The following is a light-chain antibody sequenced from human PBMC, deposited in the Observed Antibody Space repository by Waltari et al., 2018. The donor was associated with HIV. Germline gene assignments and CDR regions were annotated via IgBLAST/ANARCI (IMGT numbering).Light chain of an antibody. CDR2: GNT. CDR1: NSNIGAGYD. V-gene: IGLV1-40*01. Sequence: QSVLTQPPSVSGAPGQRVTISCTGTNSNIGAGYDVHWYQQLPGTAPKLLISGNTYRPSWVPDRFSGSKSGTSASLAITGLQAEDEADYYCQSYDSSLSAVLFGGGTKLTVL. J-gene: IGLJ2*01. CDR3: QSYDSSLSAVL.